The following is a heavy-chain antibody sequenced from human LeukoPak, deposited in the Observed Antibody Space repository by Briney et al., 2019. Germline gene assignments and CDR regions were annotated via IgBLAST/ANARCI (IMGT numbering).Heavy chain of an antibody. CDR3: ARSEGSSSNYYYYYYMDV. J-gene: IGHJ6*03. Sequence: SVKVSCKASGGTFSSYAISWVRQAPGQGLGWMGGIIPIFGTANYAQKFQGRVTITADKSTSTAYMELSSLRSEDTAVYYCARSEGSSSNYYYYYYMDVWGKGTMVTVSS. V-gene: IGHV1-69*06. D-gene: IGHD6-6*01. CDR1: GGTFSSYA. CDR2: IIPIFGTA.